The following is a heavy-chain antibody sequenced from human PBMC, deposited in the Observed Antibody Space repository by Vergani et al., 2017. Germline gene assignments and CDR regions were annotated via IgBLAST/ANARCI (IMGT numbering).Heavy chain of an antibody. CDR3: ARGPYCTSTSCLSGYNWFDP. CDR1: GFTFSDYY. CDR2: ISSSASTI. D-gene: IGHD2-2*01. Sequence: QVQLVESGGGLVKPGGSLRLSCAASGFTFSDYYMSWIRQAPGRGLEWVSYISSSASTIYYADSVKGRFTISRDNAKDSLFLQMNSLRAEDTAVYYCARGPYCTSTSCLSGYNWFDPWGQGTLVTVSS. V-gene: IGHV3-11*04. J-gene: IGHJ5*02.